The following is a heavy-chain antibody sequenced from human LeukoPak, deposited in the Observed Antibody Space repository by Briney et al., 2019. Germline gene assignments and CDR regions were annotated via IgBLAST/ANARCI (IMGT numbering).Heavy chain of an antibody. CDR3: AKDLDIVATIQDY. CDR2: IWYDGNKK. V-gene: IGHV3-33*06. Sequence: GGSLRLSCAASGFTFSDYGMHWVRQAPGKGLDWVAVIWYDGNKKYYVDSVKGRFTISRDNSKNTLYLQMNSLRAEDTAVYYCAKDLDIVATIQDYWGQGTLVTVSS. CDR1: GFTFSDYG. J-gene: IGHJ4*02. D-gene: IGHD5-12*01.